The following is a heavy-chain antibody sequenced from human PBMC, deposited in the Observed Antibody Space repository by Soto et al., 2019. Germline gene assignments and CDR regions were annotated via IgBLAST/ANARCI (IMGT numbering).Heavy chain of an antibody. CDR1: GFTFTAHA. J-gene: IGHJ3*02. CDR3: TKDPGGGGFDI. Sequence: EAQLLESGGGLVQPGGSLRVSCAASGFTFTAHAMNWIRQAPGKGLEWVSGISASGVDIYYADSVKGRFTISRDNSKNSLKLQMGSPGAEDTAVYYCTKDPGGGGFDIWGQGTTVTVSS. CDR2: ISASGVDI. V-gene: IGHV3-23*01. D-gene: IGHD3-16*01.